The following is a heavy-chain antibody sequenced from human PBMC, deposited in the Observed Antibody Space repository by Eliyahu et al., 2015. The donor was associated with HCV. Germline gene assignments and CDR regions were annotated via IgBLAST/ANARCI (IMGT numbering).Heavy chain of an antibody. D-gene: IGHD6-19*01. CDR1: GGSXTTYY. V-gene: IGHV4-59*01. CDR2: IHYSGST. J-gene: IGHJ5*02. CDR3: ASGGGGIAVTGTGGWFDP. Sequence: QVQLQESGPXLVKPSETLSLTCXVSGGSXTTYYWSWXRQPPGKGLEWIGYIHYSGSTNYNPSLKSRVTMSVDTSKNQFSLNLTSVTAADTAMYXCASGGGGIAVTGTGGWFDPWGQGTLVTVSS.